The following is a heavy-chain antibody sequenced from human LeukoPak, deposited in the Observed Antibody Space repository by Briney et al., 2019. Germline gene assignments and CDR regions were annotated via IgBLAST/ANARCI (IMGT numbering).Heavy chain of an antibody. J-gene: IGHJ4*02. D-gene: IGHD5-18*01. Sequence: SVKVSCKASGGTFSSYAISWVRQAPGQGFEWMGRIIPIFGTANCAQKFQGRVTITADESTSTAYMELSSLRSEDTAVYYCARGGYSYGVDYWGQGTLVTVSS. V-gene: IGHV1-69*13. CDR2: IIPIFGTA. CDR1: GGTFSSYA. CDR3: ARGGYSYGVDY.